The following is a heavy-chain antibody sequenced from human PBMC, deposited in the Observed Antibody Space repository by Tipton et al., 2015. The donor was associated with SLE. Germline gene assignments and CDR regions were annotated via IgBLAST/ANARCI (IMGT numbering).Heavy chain of an antibody. J-gene: IGHJ6*03. V-gene: IGHV4-39*07. CDR2: IYYSGST. D-gene: IGHD2-2*01. Sequence: TLSLTCSFSGGSINTYYWGWIRQPPGKGLEWIGSIYYSGSTYYNPSLKSRVTISVDTSKNQFSLKLSSVTAADTAVYYCARDWCSSTSCYGYYYMDVWGKGTTVTVSS. CDR3: ARDWCSSTSCYGYYYMDV. CDR1: GGSINTYY.